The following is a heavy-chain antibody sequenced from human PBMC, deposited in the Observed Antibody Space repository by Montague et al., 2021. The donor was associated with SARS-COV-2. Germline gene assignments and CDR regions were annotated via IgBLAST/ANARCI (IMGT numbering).Heavy chain of an antibody. J-gene: IGHJ4*02. CDR3: ARHSGGSEVAGLDY. V-gene: IGHV4-39*01. CDR2: FYFGGKF. CDR1: GNSLSNRRYF. D-gene: IGHD6-19*01. Sequence: SETRSLTCSVSGNSLSNRRYFWGWIRQPPRKGLEWIGSFYFGGKFLYNLSLESRVTISVDTSKNQFSLQLSSVTVSDTAVYYCARHSGGSEVAGLDYWGQGILVTVSS.